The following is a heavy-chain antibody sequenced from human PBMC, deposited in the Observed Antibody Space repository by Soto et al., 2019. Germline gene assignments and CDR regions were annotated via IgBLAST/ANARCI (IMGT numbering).Heavy chain of an antibody. CDR2: IIPILGIA. CDR3: AREDYYDSSGYRRFDP. Sequence: QVQLVQSGAEVKKPGSSVKVSCKASGGTFSSYTISWVRQAPGQGLEWMGRIIPILGIANYAQKFQGRVTITADKSTSTAYRELSSLRSEDTAVYYCAREDYYDSSGYRRFDPWGQGTLVTVSS. V-gene: IGHV1-69*08. D-gene: IGHD3-22*01. J-gene: IGHJ5*02. CDR1: GGTFSSYT.